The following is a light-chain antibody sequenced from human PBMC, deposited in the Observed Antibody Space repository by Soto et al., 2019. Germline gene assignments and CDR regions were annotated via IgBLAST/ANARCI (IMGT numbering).Light chain of an antibody. CDR1: QSVSSY. CDR2: DAS. V-gene: IGKV3-11*01. Sequence: EIGLTQSPSTLSWSPGERATLSCRASQSVSSYLAWYQQKTGQAPRLLIYDASNRATGIPARFSGSGYGTDFNLTISSLEPEDFAVYYCQQRSNWPPTFGQGTKVDIK. CDR3: QQRSNWPPT. J-gene: IGKJ1*01.